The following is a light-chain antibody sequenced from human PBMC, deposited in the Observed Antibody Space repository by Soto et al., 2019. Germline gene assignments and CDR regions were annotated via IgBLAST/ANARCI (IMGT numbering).Light chain of an antibody. CDR3: QQSYSTPYT. Sequence: DIPMTQSPSSLSASVGDRVTITCRASQSISSYINWYQQKPGKAPKLLIYAASSLQSGVPSRFSGSGSGTDFTLTISSLQPEDFATYYCQQSYSTPYTFGQGTKLEIK. J-gene: IGKJ2*01. CDR1: QSISSY. V-gene: IGKV1-39*01. CDR2: AAS.